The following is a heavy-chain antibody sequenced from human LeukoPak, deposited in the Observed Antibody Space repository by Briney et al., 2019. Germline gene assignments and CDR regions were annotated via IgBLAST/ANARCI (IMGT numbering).Heavy chain of an antibody. V-gene: IGHV1-24*01. CDR2: FDPEDGET. CDR3: ATYFSLAVAGTFDY. CDR1: GYTFTGYY. J-gene: IGHJ4*02. Sequence: GESLKISCKGSGYTFTGYYMHWVRQAPGKGLEWMGGFDPEDGETIYAQKFQGRVTMTEDTSTDTAYMELSSLRSEDTAVYYCATYFSLAVAGTFDYWGQGTLVTVSS. D-gene: IGHD6-19*01.